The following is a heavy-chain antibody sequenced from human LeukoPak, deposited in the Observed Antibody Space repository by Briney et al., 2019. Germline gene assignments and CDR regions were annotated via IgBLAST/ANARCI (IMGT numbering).Heavy chain of an antibody. CDR1: GGSFSGYY. V-gene: IGHV4-34*01. D-gene: IGHD1-14*01. CDR2: INHSGST. CDR3: ARVEPTPSTYFDH. Sequence: PTETLSLTCAVYGGSFSGYYWSWIRQPPGKGLEWIGEINHSGSTNYNPSLESRVTVSVDKSKNQFSLDLSSVTAADTAVYYCARVEPTPSTYFDHGGQGALVVASS. J-gene: IGHJ4*02.